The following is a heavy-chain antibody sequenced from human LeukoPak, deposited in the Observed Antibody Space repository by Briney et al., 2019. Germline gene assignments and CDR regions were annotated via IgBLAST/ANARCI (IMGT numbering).Heavy chain of an antibody. CDR3: ARAMVRGVIDY. D-gene: IGHD3-10*01. V-gene: IGHV4-31*03. Sequence: PSQTLSLTCTVSGCSISSGGYYWSWIRQHPGNGLEWIAYIYYSGSTYYNPSLQHRVTISVDTSKNQFSLKLSSVTAADTAGYYCARAMVRGVIDYWGQGTLVTVSS. J-gene: IGHJ4*02. CDR2: IYYSGST. CDR1: GCSISSGGYY.